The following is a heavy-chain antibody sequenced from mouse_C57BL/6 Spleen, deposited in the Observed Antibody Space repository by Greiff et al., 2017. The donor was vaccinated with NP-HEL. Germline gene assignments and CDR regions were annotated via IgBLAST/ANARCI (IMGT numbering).Heavy chain of an antibody. CDR2: IYPGSGST. CDR3: ARSPQIYYYGSSYGFDY. V-gene: IGHV1-55*01. Sequence: VQLQQSGAELVKPGASVKMSCKASGYTFTSYWITWVKQRPGQGLEWIGDIYPGSGSTNYNEKFKSKATLTVDTSSSTAYMQLSSLTSEDSAVYYCARSPQIYYYGSSYGFDYWGQGTTLTVSS. J-gene: IGHJ2*01. D-gene: IGHD1-1*01. CDR1: GYTFTSYW.